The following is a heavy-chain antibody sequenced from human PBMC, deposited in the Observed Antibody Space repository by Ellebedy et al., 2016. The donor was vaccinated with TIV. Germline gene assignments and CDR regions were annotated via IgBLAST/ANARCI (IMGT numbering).Heavy chain of an antibody. J-gene: IGHJ2*01. V-gene: IGHV3-23*01. Sequence: GESLKISCVASGFTFSSYAMCWVRQAPGKGLEWVSTISDSGGNTHFPDSVKGRFTISRDNSRNTVYLQMNNLRAEDTAVYYCAKDIRGPEAGTWYFGLWGRGTLVTVSS. D-gene: IGHD6-13*01. CDR2: ISDSGGNT. CDR3: AKDIRGPEAGTWYFGL. CDR1: GFTFSSYA.